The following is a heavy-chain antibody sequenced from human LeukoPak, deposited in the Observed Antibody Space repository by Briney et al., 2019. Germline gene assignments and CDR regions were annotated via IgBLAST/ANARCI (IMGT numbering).Heavy chain of an antibody. V-gene: IGHV3-21*01. CDR3: AREGGYSSSPYFDY. J-gene: IGHJ4*02. Sequence: GGSLRLSCAASGFTFNSYSMNWVRQAPGKGLEWVSSISSSSSYIYYADSVKGRFTISRDNAKNSLYLQMNSLRAEDTAVYYCAREGGYSSSPYFDYWGQGPLVTVSS. CDR2: ISSSSSYI. CDR1: GFTFNSYS. D-gene: IGHD6-6*01.